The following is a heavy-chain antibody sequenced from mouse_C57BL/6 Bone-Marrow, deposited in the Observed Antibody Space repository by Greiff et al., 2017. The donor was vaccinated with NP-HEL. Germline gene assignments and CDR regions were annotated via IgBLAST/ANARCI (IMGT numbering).Heavy chain of an antibody. J-gene: IGHJ3*01. V-gene: IGHV5-17*01. Sequence: VQVVESGGGLVKPGGSLKLSCAASGFTFSDYGMHWVRQAPEKGLEWVAYISSGSSTIYYADTVKGRFTISRDNAKNTLFLQMTSLRSEDTAMYYCARLHPYWGQGTLVTVSA. CDR2: ISSGSSTI. CDR3: ARLHPY. CDR1: GFTFSDYG.